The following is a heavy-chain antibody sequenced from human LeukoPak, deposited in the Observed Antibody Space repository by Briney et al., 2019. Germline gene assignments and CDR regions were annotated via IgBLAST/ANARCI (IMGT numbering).Heavy chain of an antibody. V-gene: IGHV3-30*02. CDR1: GFTFSSYG. CDR2: IRYDGSNK. CDR3: AKGLSRSSYYYGSGSYNWFDP. J-gene: IGHJ5*02. Sequence: SGGSLRLSCAASGFTFSSYGMHWVRQAPGKGLEWVAFIRYDGSNKYYADSVKGRFTISRDNSKNTLYLQMNSLRAEDTAVYYCAKGLSRSSYYYGSGSYNWFDPWGQGTLVTVSS. D-gene: IGHD3-10*01.